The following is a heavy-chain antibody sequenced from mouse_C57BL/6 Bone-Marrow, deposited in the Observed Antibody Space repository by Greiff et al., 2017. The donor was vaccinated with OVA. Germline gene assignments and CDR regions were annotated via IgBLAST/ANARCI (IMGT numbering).Heavy chain of an antibody. CDR2: ISNLAYSI. D-gene: IGHD2-4*01. CDR1: GFTFSDYG. CDR3: ARQDYDGND. Sequence: EVQLVESGGGLVQPGGSLKLSCAASGFTFSDYGMAWVRQAPRKGPEWVAFISNLAYSIYYAATVTGRFTISRATAKNTLNLKMSSMESEDTAMYYCARQDYDGNDWGQGTTLTVSS. J-gene: IGHJ2*01. V-gene: IGHV5-15*01.